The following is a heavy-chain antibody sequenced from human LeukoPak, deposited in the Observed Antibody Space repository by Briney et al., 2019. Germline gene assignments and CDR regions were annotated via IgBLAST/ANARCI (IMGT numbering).Heavy chain of an antibody. CDR3: ARDTRGYSGYVENWFDP. CDR1: GFTFDDYA. D-gene: IGHD5-12*01. CDR2: ISWNSGSI. Sequence: GGSLRLSCAASGFTFDDYAMHWVQQAPGKGLEWVSSISWNSGSINYADSVKGRFTISRDNAKNSLYLQMNSLRAEDTAVYYCARDTRGYSGYVENWFDPWGQGTLVTVSS. J-gene: IGHJ5*02. V-gene: IGHV3-9*01.